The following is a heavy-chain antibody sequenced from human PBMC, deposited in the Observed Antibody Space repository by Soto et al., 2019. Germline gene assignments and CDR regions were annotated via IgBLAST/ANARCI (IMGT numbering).Heavy chain of an antibody. CDR2: MNPNTGNT. Sequence: QVQLVQSGAEVKKPGASVTVSCKASGYTFTSYDINWVRQATGQGLEWMGWMNPNTGNTGYAQKFQGRVTMTRTTSISTAYMELSSLRSEDTAVYYCARWGDIVLMVNDYWGQGTLVTVSS. J-gene: IGHJ4*02. CDR3: ARWGDIVLMVNDY. CDR1: GYTFTSYD. D-gene: IGHD2-8*01. V-gene: IGHV1-8*01.